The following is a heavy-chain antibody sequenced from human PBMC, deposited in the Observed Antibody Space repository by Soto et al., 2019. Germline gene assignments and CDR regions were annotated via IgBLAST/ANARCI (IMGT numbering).Heavy chain of an antibody. J-gene: IGHJ4*02. CDR2: IYYSGST. Sequence: SETLSLTCTVSGGSISSSSYYWGWIRQPPGKGLEWIGSIYYSGSTYYNPSLKSRVTISVDTSKNQFSLKLSSVTAADTAVYYRANQGIAVARDFDYWGQGTLVTVSS. D-gene: IGHD6-19*01. V-gene: IGHV4-39*01. CDR3: ANQGIAVARDFDY. CDR1: GGSISSSSYY.